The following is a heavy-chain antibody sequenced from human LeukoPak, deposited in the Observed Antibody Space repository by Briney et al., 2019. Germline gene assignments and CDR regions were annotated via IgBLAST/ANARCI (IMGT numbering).Heavy chain of an antibody. CDR2: MNPNSGNT. CDR1: GYTFTSYD. V-gene: IGHV1-8*01. Sequence: ASVKVSCKASGYTFTSYDINWVRQATGQGLEWMGWMNPNSGNTGYAQKFQGRVTMTRNTSISTAYMELSSLRSEDTAVYYCARVVLSSTYYDFWSGYYEFDYWGQGTLVTVSS. CDR3: ARVVLSSTYYDFWSGYYEFDY. D-gene: IGHD3-3*01. J-gene: IGHJ4*02.